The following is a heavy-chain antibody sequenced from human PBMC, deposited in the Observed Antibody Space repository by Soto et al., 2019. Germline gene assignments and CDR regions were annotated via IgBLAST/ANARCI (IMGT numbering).Heavy chain of an antibody. J-gene: IGHJ6*02. CDR2: ISYDGSNK. D-gene: IGHD1-1*01. CDR1: GFTFSSYV. CDR3: ARVRLRDNWNDFPDYYYGMDV. Sequence: QVQLVESGGGVVQPGRSLRLSCAASGFTFSSYVMHWVRQAPGKGLEWVAVISYDGSNKYYADSVKGRFTISRDNSKNTLYLQMNSLRAEDTAVYYCARVRLRDNWNDFPDYYYGMDVWGQGTTVTVSS. V-gene: IGHV3-30-3*01.